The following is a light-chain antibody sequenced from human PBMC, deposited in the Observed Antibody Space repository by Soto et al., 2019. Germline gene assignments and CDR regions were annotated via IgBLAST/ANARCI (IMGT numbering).Light chain of an antibody. Sequence: QSVLTQPPSVSAAPGQKVTISCSGSSSNIGNNYVSWYQQLPGTAPKLLIYENNKRPSGIPDRFSGSKSGTSATLGITGLRTGEEADYYCGTWDSSLSAFYVFGTGTKLTVL. CDR3: GTWDSSLSAFYV. V-gene: IGLV1-51*02. J-gene: IGLJ1*01. CDR2: ENN. CDR1: SSNIGNNY.